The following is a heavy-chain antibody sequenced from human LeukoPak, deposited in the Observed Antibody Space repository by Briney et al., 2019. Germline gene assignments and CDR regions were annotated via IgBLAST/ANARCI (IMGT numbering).Heavy chain of an antibody. CDR3: TTISGRS. CDR1: GFTFSSYW. J-gene: IGHJ4*02. V-gene: IGHV3-15*01. Sequence: GGSLRLSCAASGFTFSSYWMSWVRQAPGKGLEWVGRIKSKSDGGTTDYPAPVKVRFTISRDDSKNTLYLQMNSLKTEDTAVYYCTTISGRSWGQGTLVTVSS. D-gene: IGHD1-14*01. CDR2: IKSKSDGGTT.